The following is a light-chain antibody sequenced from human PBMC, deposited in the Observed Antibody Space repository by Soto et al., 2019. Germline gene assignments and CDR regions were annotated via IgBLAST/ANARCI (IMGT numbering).Light chain of an antibody. CDR3: QQFNSYPLT. CDR1: QGISSY. Sequence: IQLTQSPSSLSASVGDRVTITCRASQGISSYLAWYQQKPGKAPKLLIYAASTLQSGVPSKFSGSGSGTDFTLTISSLPPEDSATYYCQQFNSYPLTFGGGTKVEIK. CDR2: AAS. J-gene: IGKJ4*01. V-gene: IGKV1-9*01.